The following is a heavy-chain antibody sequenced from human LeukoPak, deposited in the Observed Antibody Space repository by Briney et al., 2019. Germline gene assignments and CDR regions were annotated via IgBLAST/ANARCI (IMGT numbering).Heavy chain of an antibody. D-gene: IGHD3-22*01. CDR2: IYSGGST. V-gene: IGHV3-53*05. CDR3: ARARGDYDSSGYLGK. Sequence: GGSLRLSCAASGFTVSNNYMSWVRQAPGKGLEWVSVIYSGGSTYYADSVKGRFTISRDNSKNTLYLQMNSLRAEDTAVYYCARARGDYDSSGYLGKWGQGTLVTVSS. CDR1: GFTVSNNY. J-gene: IGHJ4*02.